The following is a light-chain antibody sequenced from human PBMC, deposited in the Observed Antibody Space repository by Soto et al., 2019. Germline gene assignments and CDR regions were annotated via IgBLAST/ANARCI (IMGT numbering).Light chain of an antibody. CDR2: EVS. Sequence: QSALTQPASVSGSPGQSITISCTGSSNDVGGYNYVSWYQQHPGQATKLIIYEVSDRPSGVSPRFSGSKSGNTASLTISGLQVEDEADYFCTSYTSTIPYVFGSGTKLTVL. V-gene: IGLV2-14*01. CDR3: TSYTSTIPYV. J-gene: IGLJ1*01. CDR1: SNDVGGYNY.